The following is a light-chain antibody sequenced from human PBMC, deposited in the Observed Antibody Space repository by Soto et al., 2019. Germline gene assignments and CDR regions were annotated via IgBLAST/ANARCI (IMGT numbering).Light chain of an antibody. CDR2: QDT. V-gene: IGLV3-1*01. CDR3: QAWDSRIVV. Sequence: SYELTQPPSVSVSPGQTASITCSGDKLGDKYASWYQQKPGQSPVLVIYQDTKRPSGIPERFSGSNSGNRATLTISGTQAMDEADYYCQAWDSRIVVFGGGTKVTVL. J-gene: IGLJ2*01. CDR1: KLGDKY.